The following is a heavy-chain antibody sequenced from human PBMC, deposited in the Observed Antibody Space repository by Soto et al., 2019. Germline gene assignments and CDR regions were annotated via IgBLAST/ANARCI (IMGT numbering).Heavy chain of an antibody. D-gene: IGHD3-10*01. CDR2: IYPGDSDT. CDR1: RYSFTSYW. CDR3: ARQHRVLLWFGESLDP. Sequence: GESLKISCKGSRYSFTSYWIGWVRQMPGKGLEWMGIIYPGDSDTRYSPSFQGQVTISADKSISTAYLQWSSLKASDTAMYYCARQHRVLLWFGESLDPWGQGTLVTVSS. V-gene: IGHV5-51*01. J-gene: IGHJ5*02.